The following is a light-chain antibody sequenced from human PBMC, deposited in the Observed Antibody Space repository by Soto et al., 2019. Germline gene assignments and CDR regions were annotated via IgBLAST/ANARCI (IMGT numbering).Light chain of an antibody. CDR2: DDC. V-gene: IGKV1-5*01. CDR1: QTLSRW. J-gene: IGKJ5*01. Sequence: EIPLTQTASTLSASVGDQVSIXCRASQTLSRWLAWYQHNPGRAPKLLIYDDCNLQSGVPSRFSGSGSETEFTLTISRLQPDDVATYFCHSRAFGQGTRLEIK. CDR3: HSRA.